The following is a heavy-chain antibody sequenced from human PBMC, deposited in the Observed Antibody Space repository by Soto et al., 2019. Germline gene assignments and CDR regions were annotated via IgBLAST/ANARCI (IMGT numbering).Heavy chain of an antibody. CDR1: GFTFSTYA. D-gene: IGHD3-10*01. CDR3: ARAGGMDV. Sequence: PGGSLRLSCAASGFTFSTYAMHWVRRPPGKGLEWVAFISYDVNNRYYADSVKGRFTISRDNSKNTLYLQMNSLRAEDTAVYYCARAGGMDVWGHGTTVTVSS. V-gene: IGHV3-30-3*01. J-gene: IGHJ6*02. CDR2: ISYDVNNR.